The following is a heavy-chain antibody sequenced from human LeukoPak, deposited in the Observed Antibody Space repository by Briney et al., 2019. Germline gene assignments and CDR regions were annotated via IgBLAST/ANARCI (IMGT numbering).Heavy chain of an antibody. CDR1: GFTFSSYS. V-gene: IGHV3-21*01. J-gene: IGHJ4*02. CDR2: ISSSSSYI. Sequence: GSLRLSCAASGFTFSSYSMNWVRQAPGKGLEWVSSISSSSSYIYYADSVKGRFTISRDNAKNSLYLQMNSLRAEDTAVYYCARNAGIAAAGTQRFDYWGQGTLVTVSS. CDR3: ARNAGIAAAGTQRFDY. D-gene: IGHD6-13*01.